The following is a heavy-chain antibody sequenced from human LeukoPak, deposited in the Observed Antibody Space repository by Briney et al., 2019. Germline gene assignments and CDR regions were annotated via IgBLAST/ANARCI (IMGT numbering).Heavy chain of an antibody. CDR3: AKDSPYGGSFYYIDY. J-gene: IGHJ4*02. CDR2: ISGSGANI. D-gene: IGHD2/OR15-2a*01. Sequence: PGGSLRLSCAASGFTFSSYAMSWVRQAPGKGLEWVSGISGSGANIYYADSVKGRFTISRDNFKNTLYLQMNSLRAEDTAVYYCAKDSPYGGSFYYIDYWGQGTLVTVSS. CDR1: GFTFSSYA. V-gene: IGHV3-23*01.